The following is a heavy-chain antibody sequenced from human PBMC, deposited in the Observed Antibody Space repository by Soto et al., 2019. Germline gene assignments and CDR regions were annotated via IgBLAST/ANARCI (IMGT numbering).Heavy chain of an antibody. CDR3: ARDLSEVGNQDNPTVDA. CDR2: ISPDSGDT. Sequence: QIQLVQSGAEVKKPGASVTVSCKASGYTFSSFGISWVRQAPGQGLEWMGWISPDSGDTIYAQKFQGRVTMTTDTSSTTAYMELRSLRADDSALYFCARDLSEVGNQDNPTVDAGGQGALVTVSS. V-gene: IGHV1-18*01. J-gene: IGHJ5*02. CDR1: GYTFSSFG. D-gene: IGHD1-1*01.